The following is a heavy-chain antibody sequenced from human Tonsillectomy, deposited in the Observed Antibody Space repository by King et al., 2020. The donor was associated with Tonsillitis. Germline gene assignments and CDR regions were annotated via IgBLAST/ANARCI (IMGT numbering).Heavy chain of an antibody. J-gene: IGHJ4*02. CDR3: AIFRRTWCF. CDR2: SRSKANTYTT. Sequence: VQLVESGGGLVQPGGSLRLSCAASGFTFSDHDMDWVRQAPGKGLEWIGRSRSKANTYTTEYAASVKGRFSISRDDSKNLLYLQLNSLKTEDTAVYYCAIFRRTWCFWGQGTLVTVSS. CDR1: GFTFSDHD. V-gene: IGHV3-72*01. D-gene: IGHD4/OR15-4a*01.